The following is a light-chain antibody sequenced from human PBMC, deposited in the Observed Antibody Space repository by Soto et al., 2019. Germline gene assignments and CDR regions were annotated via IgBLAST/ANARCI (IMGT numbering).Light chain of an antibody. CDR2: AAS. CDR1: QGISNS. CDR3: QNYSRAPLT. J-gene: IGKJ3*01. Sequence: DIQMTQSPSSLYASVGDTVTITCRASQGISNSLDWFQQKPGRVPQFLIYAASTLQPGVPPRFSGSGSGTDFTLTISSLQPEDVATYYCQNYSRAPLTFGPGTRVEIK. V-gene: IGKV1-27*01.